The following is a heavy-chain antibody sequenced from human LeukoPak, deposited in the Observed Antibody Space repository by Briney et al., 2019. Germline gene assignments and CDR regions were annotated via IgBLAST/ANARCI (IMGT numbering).Heavy chain of an antibody. Sequence: GGPLRLSCAASGFTFSSYAMSWVRQAPGKGLEWVSSISGSGGSTFYADSVKGRFTISRDNSKNTLYMNMNSLRAEGTAVYYCAKATAVSGTKNYYFDYWGQGTLVTVSS. V-gene: IGHV3-23*01. CDR1: GFTFSSYA. D-gene: IGHD6-19*01. J-gene: IGHJ4*02. CDR3: AKATAVSGTKNYYFDY. CDR2: ISGSGGST.